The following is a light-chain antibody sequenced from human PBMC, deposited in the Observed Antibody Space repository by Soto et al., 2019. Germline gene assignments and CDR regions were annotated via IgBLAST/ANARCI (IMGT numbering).Light chain of an antibody. CDR1: SSDVGGYNY. V-gene: IGLV2-11*01. Sequence: QSALTQPRSVSGSPGQSVSISSTGTSSDVGGYNYVSWYQQYPGKAPKLMIYDVSKRPSGVPDRFSGSKSGNTASLTISGLQAEDEADYYCCSYAGIYTSVFGTGTKVTVL. CDR3: CSYAGIYTSV. CDR2: DVS. J-gene: IGLJ1*01.